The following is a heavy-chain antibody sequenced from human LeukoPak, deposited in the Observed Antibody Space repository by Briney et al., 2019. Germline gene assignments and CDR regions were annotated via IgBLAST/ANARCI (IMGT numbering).Heavy chain of an antibody. J-gene: IGHJ4*02. CDR2: ISSSSSTI. Sequence: GGSLRLSCAASGFTFTSYSMNWVRQAPGKGLEWVSYISSSSSTIYYADSVKGRFTISRDNAKNSLYLQMNSLRAEDTAVYYCARDVTYWGQGTLVTVSS. V-gene: IGHV3-48*01. CDR3: ARDVTY. CDR1: GFTFTSYS.